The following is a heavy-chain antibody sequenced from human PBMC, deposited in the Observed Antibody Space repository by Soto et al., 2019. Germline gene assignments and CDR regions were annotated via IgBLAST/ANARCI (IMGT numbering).Heavy chain of an antibody. CDR1: GGSISSYY. V-gene: IGHV4-59*01. CDR3: ASSWESLWFGDRYYYGMDV. D-gene: IGHD3-10*01. CDR2: IYYSGST. Sequence: SETLSLTCTVSGGSISSYYWSWIRQPPGKGLEWIGYIYYSGSTNYNPSLKSRVTISVDTSKNQFSLKLSPVTAADTAVYYCASSWESLWFGDRYYYGMDVWGQGTTVTVSS. J-gene: IGHJ6*02.